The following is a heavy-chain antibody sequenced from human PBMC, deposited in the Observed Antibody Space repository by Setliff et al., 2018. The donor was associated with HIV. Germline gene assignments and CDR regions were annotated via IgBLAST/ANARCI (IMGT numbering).Heavy chain of an antibody. CDR3: ARGEFYCGTDCYWSSFDY. J-gene: IGHJ4*02. D-gene: IGHD2-21*02. CDR1: GFTFNSYG. Sequence: PGGSLRLSCAASGFTFNSYGMNWVRQAPGKGLEWVASIRLDGSDKFYADSVKGRFTISRDNSKNTLFLQMNSLRSEDTAVYYCARGEFYCGTDCYWSSFDYWGQGILVTVSS. V-gene: IGHV3-30*02. CDR2: IRLDGSDK.